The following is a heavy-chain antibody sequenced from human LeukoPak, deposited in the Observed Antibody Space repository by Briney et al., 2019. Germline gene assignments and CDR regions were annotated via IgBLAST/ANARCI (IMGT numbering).Heavy chain of an antibody. J-gene: IGHJ4*02. CDR1: GGSISSSSYY. CDR2: IYYSGST. V-gene: IGHV4-39*07. D-gene: IGHD3-10*01. CDR3: ARVVVRGVKAIDY. Sequence: SETLSLTCTVSGGSISSSSYYWGWIRQPPGKGLEWIGSIYYSGSTYYNPSLKSRVTISVDTSKNQFSLKLSSVTAADTAVYHCARVVVRGVKAIDYWGQGTLVTVSS.